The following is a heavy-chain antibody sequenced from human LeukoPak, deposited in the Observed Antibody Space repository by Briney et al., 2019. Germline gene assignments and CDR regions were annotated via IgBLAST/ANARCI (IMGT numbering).Heavy chain of an antibody. D-gene: IGHD3-3*01. J-gene: IGHJ6*03. CDR3: ARVMPYDFWSGYPVGYYYYYMDV. V-gene: IGHV4-30-4*08. Sequence: PSETLSLTCTVSGGSISSGDYYWSWIRQPPGKGLEWIGYIYYSGSTYYNPSLKSRVTISVDTSKNQFSLKLSSVTAADTAVYYCARVMPYDFWSGYPVGYYYYYMDVWGKGTTVTVSS. CDR1: GGSISSGDYY. CDR2: IYYSGST.